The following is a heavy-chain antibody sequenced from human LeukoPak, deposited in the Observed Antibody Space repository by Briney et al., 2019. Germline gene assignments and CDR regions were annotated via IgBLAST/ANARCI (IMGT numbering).Heavy chain of an antibody. V-gene: IGHV3-23*01. D-gene: IGHD2-15*01. Sequence: GGSLRLSCAASGFTFSTYAMSWVRQAPGKGLEWVLGISGSGGSTYYADSAKGRFTISRDNSKNTLYVQMNSLRVEDTAVYYCVKDHCSGGSCYSFDYWGQGTLVTVSS. CDR2: ISGSGGST. CDR3: VKDHCSGGSCYSFDY. CDR1: GFTFSTYA. J-gene: IGHJ4*02.